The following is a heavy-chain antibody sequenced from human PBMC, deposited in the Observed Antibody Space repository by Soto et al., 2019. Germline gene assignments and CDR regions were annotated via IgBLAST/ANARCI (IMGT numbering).Heavy chain of an antibody. CDR2: VNHSGST. CDR3: ARGITVLSPFAY. Sequence: SETLSLACAVYGGSFSGYYWSWIRQPPGKGLEWIGEVNHSGSTNYNPSLKSRVTISVDTSKNQFSLKLSSVTAADTAVYYCARGITVLSPFAYWGMETLVTVSS. CDR1: GGSFSGYY. J-gene: IGHJ4*02. D-gene: IGHD3-3*01. V-gene: IGHV4-34*01.